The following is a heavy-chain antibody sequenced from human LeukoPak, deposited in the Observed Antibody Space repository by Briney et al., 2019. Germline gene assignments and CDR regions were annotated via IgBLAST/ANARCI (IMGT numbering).Heavy chain of an antibody. CDR1: GGSISSYY. V-gene: IGHV4-4*07. J-gene: IGHJ4*02. D-gene: IGHD6-19*01. CDR3: AREAEVPGGRSWDF. CDR2: IHTSGST. Sequence: KTSETLSLTCTVSGGSISSYYWTWIRQPPRKRLQCIGRIHTSGSTNHNPSLKSRVTMSVDTSNNQFSLKLSSVTAADTAVYYCAREAEVPGGRSWDFWGQGTLVTVSS.